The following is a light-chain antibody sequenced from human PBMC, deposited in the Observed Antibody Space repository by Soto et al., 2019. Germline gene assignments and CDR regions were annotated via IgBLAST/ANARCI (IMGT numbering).Light chain of an antibody. V-gene: IGKV3-15*01. Sequence: EEVMTQSAATLSVYPGEGANLXCRASQSVSRNLDWYQQKPGQAPRLLIYGASTRAHGSSARFSGSGSVTEFTRAISSLQSEDIAVYYGQQYNNWPRTFGQGTKVDI. J-gene: IGKJ1*01. CDR1: QSVSRN. CDR2: GAS. CDR3: QQYNNWPRT.